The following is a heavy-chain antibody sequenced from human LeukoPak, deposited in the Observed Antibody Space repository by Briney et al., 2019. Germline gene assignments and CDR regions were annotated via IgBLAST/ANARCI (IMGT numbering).Heavy chain of an antibody. D-gene: IGHD3-16*01. CDR3: ARELNGYGYYFFDY. Sequence: WIRQPAGKGLEWVSGIAWDSDNIGYADSVKGRFTISRDNAKNSLYLQMNGLGAEDTAVYYCARELNGYGYYFFDYWGPGTLVTVSS. CDR2: IAWDSDNI. J-gene: IGHJ4*02. V-gene: IGHV3-9*01.